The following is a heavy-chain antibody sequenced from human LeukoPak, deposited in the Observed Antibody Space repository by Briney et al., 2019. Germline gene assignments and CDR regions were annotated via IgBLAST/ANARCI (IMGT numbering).Heavy chain of an antibody. CDR3: ATLTVASSFDY. D-gene: IGHD6-19*01. CDR1: GFAFSFYE. J-gene: IGHJ4*02. V-gene: IGHV3-48*03. Sequence: GGSLRLSCAASGFAFSFYEMYWVRQAPGKGLEWVSYISSSGGTRYYADSVKGRFTISRDNAKSSLYLQINSLRAEDTAVYYCATLTVASSFDYWGQGTLVTVSS. CDR2: ISSSGGTR.